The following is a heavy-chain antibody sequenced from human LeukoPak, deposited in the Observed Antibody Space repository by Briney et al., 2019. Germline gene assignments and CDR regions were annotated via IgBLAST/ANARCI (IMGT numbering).Heavy chain of an antibody. CDR2: INQDGGGK. J-gene: IGHJ4*02. CDR3: ARDVFDY. CDR1: GFTISNYW. V-gene: IGHV3-7*01. Sequence: RRSLRLSSAASGFTISNYWMSWVRQAPGKGLEWVATINQDGGGKYYVDSVKGRFTISRDSAENSLYLQMNSVTAEDTAVYYCARDVFDYWGQGTRVTVSS.